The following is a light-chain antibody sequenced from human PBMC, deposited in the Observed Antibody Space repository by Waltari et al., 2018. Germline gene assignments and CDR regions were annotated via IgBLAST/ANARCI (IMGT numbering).Light chain of an antibody. V-gene: IGKV3-20*01. Sequence: SCRASQSVGRTLAWYQQRPGQAPRLLISDASSRATGIPDRFSGSGAGTDFSLTISRLEPEDFAVYYCQKYGTRPATFGQGTKVEVK. CDR1: QSVGRT. J-gene: IGKJ1*01. CDR2: DAS. CDR3: QKYGTRPAT.